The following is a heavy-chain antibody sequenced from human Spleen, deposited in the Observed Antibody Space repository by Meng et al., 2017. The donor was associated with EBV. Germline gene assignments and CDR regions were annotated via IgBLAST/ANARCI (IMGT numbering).Heavy chain of an antibody. CDR1: GGSVSSGSYY. D-gene: IGHD5-18*01. CDR2: MHYTGIT. V-gene: IGHV4-61*01. J-gene: IGHJ4*02. CDR3: ARAIISSYGGVGFDY. Sequence: QVRLQESGPGVVKPSETLSLTCTVSGGSVSSGSYYWSWIRQPPGKGLEWIGYMHYTGITHYNPSLKSRVTISVETSKNQFSLKLSSVTAADTAVYYCARAIISSYGGVGFDYWGQGTLVTVSS.